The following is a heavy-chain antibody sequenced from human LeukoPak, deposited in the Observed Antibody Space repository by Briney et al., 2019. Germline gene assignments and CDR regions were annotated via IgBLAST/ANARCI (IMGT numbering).Heavy chain of an antibody. J-gene: IGHJ3*01. CDR3: VRDARLVNIDAFDV. Sequence: GGSLRLSCVASEFTFSGYWMSWVRQAPGKGLEWAANINQDGSEKYYVDPVKGRFTISRDNAKNSLSLQMNSLRAEDTAVYYCVRDARLVNIDAFDVWGRGTKVTVSS. V-gene: IGHV3-7*01. CDR1: EFTFSGYW. CDR2: INQDGSEK. D-gene: IGHD2-21*01.